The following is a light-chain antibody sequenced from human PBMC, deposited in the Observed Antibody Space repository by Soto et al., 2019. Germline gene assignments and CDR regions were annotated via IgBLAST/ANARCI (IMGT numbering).Light chain of an antibody. CDR2: GNT. Sequence: QSVLTQPPSASGTPGQRVTISCSGSTSNIGSNYVYWYQQLPRTAPKLLIFGNTKRPSGVPDRFSGSKSGTSASLAISGLRPDDEADYYCSSYTSSSTWVFGGGTKLTVL. CDR3: SSYTSSSTWV. CDR1: TSNIGSNY. J-gene: IGLJ3*02. V-gene: IGLV1-47*01.